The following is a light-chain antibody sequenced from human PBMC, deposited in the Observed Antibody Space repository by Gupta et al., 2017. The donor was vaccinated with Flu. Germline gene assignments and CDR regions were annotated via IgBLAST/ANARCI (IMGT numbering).Light chain of an antibody. CDR2: DVS. J-gene: IGLJ1*01. Sequence: QSALTQPRSVSGSPGQSVTISCTGTRRDVGRYNYVSWYQPHPGKAPRLMIYDVSQRPAVLPARFSASTSGNTASLTISVHAEEEAADYYGFSDARSDTYVVGTGTKLTVL. CDR1: RRDVGRYNY. V-gene: IGLV2-11*01. CDR3: FSDARSDTYV.